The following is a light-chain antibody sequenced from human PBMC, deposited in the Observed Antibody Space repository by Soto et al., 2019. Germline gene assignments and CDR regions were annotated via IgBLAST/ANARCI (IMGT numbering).Light chain of an antibody. CDR2: GNS. J-gene: IGLJ2*01. V-gene: IGLV1-40*01. CDR3: QSYDSSLSRV. Sequence: QTVVTQPPSVSGAPGQRVTISCTGSSSNIEAGYDVHWYQQLPGTAPKLLIYGNSNRPSGVPDRFSGSKSGTSASLAITGLQAEDEADYYGQSYDSSLSRVFGGGTKLTVL. CDR1: SSNIEAGYD.